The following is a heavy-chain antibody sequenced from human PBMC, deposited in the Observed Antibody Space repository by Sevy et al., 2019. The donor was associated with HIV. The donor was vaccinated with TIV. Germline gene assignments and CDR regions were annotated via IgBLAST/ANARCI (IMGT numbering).Heavy chain of an antibody. V-gene: IGHV3-48*04. Sequence: GGSLRLSCAASGFTFSSYSMNWVRQAPGNGLEWVSYISNSGTTISYSDSVRGRFTISRDNARNLLYLQMNSLRAEDTAVYFCARDLPPSATTVPHFDCWGQRTLVTVSS. D-gene: IGHD4-17*01. J-gene: IGHJ4*02. CDR2: ISNSGTTI. CDR1: GFTFSSYS. CDR3: ARDLPPSATTVPHFDC.